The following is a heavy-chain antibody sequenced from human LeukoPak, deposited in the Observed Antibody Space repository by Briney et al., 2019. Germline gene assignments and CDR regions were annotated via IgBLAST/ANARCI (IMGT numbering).Heavy chain of an antibody. D-gene: IGHD2-21*01. CDR2: IYENGGTT. Sequence: GGSLRLSCVGSGFTFRSHAMSWVRQAPEKGLEFVSGIYENGGTTYYADSVKGRFSISRDNSKNTLYLQMDSLRGEDTAVYYCAKDFRIGYSAHFDYWGQGTLVTVSS. V-gene: IGHV3-23*01. CDR1: GFTFRSHA. CDR3: AKDFRIGYSAHFDY. J-gene: IGHJ4*02.